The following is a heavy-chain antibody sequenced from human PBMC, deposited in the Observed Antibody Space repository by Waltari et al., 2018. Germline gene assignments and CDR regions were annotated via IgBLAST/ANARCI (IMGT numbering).Heavy chain of an antibody. V-gene: IGHV4-61*02. CDR2: IYTSGST. CDR1: GGFTSSGSYH. Sequence: QVQLQESGPGLVKPSQTLSLTCTVPGGFTSSGSYHRSWIRQPAGKGLGWIGSIYTSGSTNYNPSLKSRVTISVDTSKNQFSLKLSSVTAADTAVYYCARGGPVGATTSWGQGTLVTVSS. D-gene: IGHD1-26*01. J-gene: IGHJ4*02. CDR3: ARGGPVGATTS.